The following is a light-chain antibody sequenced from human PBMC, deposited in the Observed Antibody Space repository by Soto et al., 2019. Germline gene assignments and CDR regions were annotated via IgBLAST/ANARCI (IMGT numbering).Light chain of an antibody. CDR1: QSVSSSY. CDR3: QQYGSALRR. J-gene: IGKJ1*01. CDR2: GAS. Sequence: EIVLTQSPGTLSWSPGERATLSCRASQSVSSSYLAWYQQKPGQAPRLLIYGASNRATGIPDRFSGSGSGTDVPLTTGSQEPEDLAVYYCQQYGSALRRFGQWTKVEIK. V-gene: IGKV3-20*01.